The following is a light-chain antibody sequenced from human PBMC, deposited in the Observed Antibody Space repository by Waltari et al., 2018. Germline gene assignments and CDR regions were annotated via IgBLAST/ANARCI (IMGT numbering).Light chain of an antibody. V-gene: IGLV4-69*01. CDR3: QTWGTGTVV. Sequence: QLVLTQSPSASASLGASVKLTCTLSSGHRSYAIAWQPQQPEKGPRYLMKRNSDGSHSKGDGIPNRCSGSSSGAERYLTISSLQSEDEADYYCQTWGTGTVVFGGGTKLTVL. J-gene: IGLJ2*01. CDR2: RNSDGSH. CDR1: SGHRSYA.